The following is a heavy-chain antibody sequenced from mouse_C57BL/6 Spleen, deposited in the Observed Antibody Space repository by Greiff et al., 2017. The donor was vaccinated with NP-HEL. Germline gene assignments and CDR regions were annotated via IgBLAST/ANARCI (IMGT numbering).Heavy chain of an antibody. V-gene: IGHV5-9-1*02. CDR3: TRDLSTMITPYAMDY. D-gene: IGHD2-4*01. CDR2: ISSGGDYI. Sequence: EVKVVESGEGLVKPGGSLKLSCAASGFTFSSYAMSWVRQTPEKRLEWVAYISSGGDYIYYADTVKGRFTISRDNARNTLYLQMSSLKSEDTAMYYCTRDLSTMITPYAMDYWGQGTSVTVSS. J-gene: IGHJ4*01. CDR1: GFTFSSYA.